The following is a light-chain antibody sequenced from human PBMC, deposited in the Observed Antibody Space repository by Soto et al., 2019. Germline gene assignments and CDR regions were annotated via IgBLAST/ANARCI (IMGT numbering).Light chain of an antibody. J-gene: IGKJ1*01. V-gene: IGKV3-11*01. CDR3: QQRSNWPPST. CDR2: DAS. Sequence: EIVLTQSPATLSLSPGERATLSCRASQSVSNYLAWYQHKPGQAPRLLIYDASNRAAGIPARFSGSGSGTDFSLTISSLEPEDFAVYYCQQRSNWPPSTFGQGTKVEIK. CDR1: QSVSNY.